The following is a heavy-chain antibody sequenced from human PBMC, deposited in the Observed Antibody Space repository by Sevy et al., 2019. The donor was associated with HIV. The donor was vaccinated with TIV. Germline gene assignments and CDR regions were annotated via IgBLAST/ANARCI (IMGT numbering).Heavy chain of an antibody. Sequence: GGSLRLSCAASGFTFSSYWMNWVRQAPGKGLEWVANIKQDGSEKYYVDSVKGRFTISRDNAKNLLYLQMISLRAEDTAVYYCARGESGSYAQDYFDSWGQGTLVTVSS. V-gene: IGHV3-7*01. D-gene: IGHD1-26*01. CDR2: IKQDGSEK. CDR1: GFTFSSYW. J-gene: IGHJ4*02. CDR3: ARGESGSYAQDYFDS.